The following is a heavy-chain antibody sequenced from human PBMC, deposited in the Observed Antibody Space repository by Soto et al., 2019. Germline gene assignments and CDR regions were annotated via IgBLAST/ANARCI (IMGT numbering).Heavy chain of an antibody. Sequence: EVQLVESGGGLVQPGGSLRLSCAASGFTFSSYWMSWVRQAPGKGLEWLANIKQDGREKYYVDSVKGRFTISRDNAKNSLYLQMNSLRAEDTAVYYCATHPAAGPFDYWGQGTLVTVSS. V-gene: IGHV3-7*01. J-gene: IGHJ4*02. CDR3: ATHPAAGPFDY. CDR2: IKQDGREK. D-gene: IGHD6-13*01. CDR1: GFTFSSYW.